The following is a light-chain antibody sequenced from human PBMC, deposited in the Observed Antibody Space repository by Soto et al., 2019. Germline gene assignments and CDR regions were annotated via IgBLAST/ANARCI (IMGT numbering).Light chain of an antibody. CDR2: LGS. V-gene: IGKV2-28*01. Sequence: VMTQSPLTLPVTPGEPASMSCRSSQSLLYNNTFNYLDWYLQKPGQSPHLLIYLGSNRASGVPDRFSGSGSGTYFSLTISRVEAEDVGTYYCMQALQSLTFGLGTRLEIQ. CDR3: MQALQSLT. CDR1: QSLLYNNTFNY. J-gene: IGKJ5*01.